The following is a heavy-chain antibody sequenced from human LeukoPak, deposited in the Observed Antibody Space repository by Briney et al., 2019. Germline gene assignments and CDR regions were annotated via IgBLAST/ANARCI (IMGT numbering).Heavy chain of an antibody. CDR1: GYTFTSYD. CDR3: ARGRGGKYCSGGSCYSYDYYYYMDV. J-gene: IGHJ6*03. V-gene: IGHV1-8*01. CDR2: MNPNSGST. D-gene: IGHD2-15*01. Sequence: ASVKVSCKASGYTFTSYDINWVRQATGQGLEWMGWMNPNSGSTGYAQKFQGRVTMTRNTSISTAYMELSSLRSEDTAVYYCARGRGGKYCSGGSCYSYDYYYYMDVWGKGTTVTVSS.